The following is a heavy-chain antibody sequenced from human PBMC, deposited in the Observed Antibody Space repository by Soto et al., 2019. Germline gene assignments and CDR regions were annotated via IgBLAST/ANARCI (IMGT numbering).Heavy chain of an antibody. CDR3: ARESGGYDSSTRYGLDV. Sequence: SETLSLTCSVSGGSISSVGHYWTWIRQQAGKGLEWIGYIYYSGSTDYNPSLKSRVTISVDRSKNQFSLNLSSVTAADTAIYYCARESGGYDSSTRYGLDVWGRGTTVTVSS. V-gene: IGHV4-31*03. J-gene: IGHJ6*02. CDR2: IYYSGST. D-gene: IGHD6-25*01. CDR1: GGSISSVGHY.